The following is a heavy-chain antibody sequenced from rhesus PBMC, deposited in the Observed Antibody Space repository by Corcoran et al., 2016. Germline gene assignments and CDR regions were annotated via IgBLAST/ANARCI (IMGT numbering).Heavy chain of an antibody. D-gene: IGHD1-32*01. CDR3: ARNDPLGGY. J-gene: IGHJ4*01. V-gene: IGHV4-80*01. CDR1: GASISSYW. Sequence: QVQLQESGPAVVKPSETLSLTCAVSGASISSYWWSWIRQPPGKGLEWIAEIDGNSGNTNYSPSVKRRVTITKDASKNQFSLKLRSVTAADTALDYCARNDPLGGYLGQGVLVTVSS. CDR2: IDGNSGNT.